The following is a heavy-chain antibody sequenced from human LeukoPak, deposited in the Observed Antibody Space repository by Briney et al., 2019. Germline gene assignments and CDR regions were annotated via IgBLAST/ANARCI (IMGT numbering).Heavy chain of an antibody. Sequence: SETLSLTCTVSGGSITGYYWSWIRQPPGKGLEWVGYIYYSGSTNYNPSLKSRVTISLDTSKNQFSLKLISVTAAGTAWYYCARGSQYDGILTGYPHDAFDIRGDGAMVTASS. CDR1: GGSITGYY. D-gene: IGHD3-9*01. V-gene: IGHV4-59*12. J-gene: IGHJ3*02. CDR3: ARGSQYDGILTGYPHDAFDI. CDR2: IYYSGST.